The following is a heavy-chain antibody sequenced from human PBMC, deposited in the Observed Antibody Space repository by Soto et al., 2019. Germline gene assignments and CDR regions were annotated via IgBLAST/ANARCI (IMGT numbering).Heavy chain of an antibody. D-gene: IGHD1-1*01. Sequence: GGSLRLSCAASGFTFSIYGMHWFRQAPGKGLEWVAVISYDGSNKYYADSVKGRFTISRDNSKNTLYLQMNSLRAEDTAVYYCAKGSRRWYNWNDVVYVYWGQGTLVTVS. V-gene: IGHV3-30*18. CDR1: GFTFSIYG. CDR3: AKGSRRWYNWNDVVYVY. CDR2: ISYDGSNK. J-gene: IGHJ4*02.